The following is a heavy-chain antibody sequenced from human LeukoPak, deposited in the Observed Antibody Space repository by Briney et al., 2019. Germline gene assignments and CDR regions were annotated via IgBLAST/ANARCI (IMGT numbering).Heavy chain of an antibody. CDR2: ISYSGSP. D-gene: IGHD5-18*01. J-gene: IGHJ4*02. Sequence: SETLSLTCAVSGGSISTSSYYWGWFRQPPGKGLEWIGSISYSGSPYYNPSLKSRVAVSLDTSKNQFSLKLRSVTAADTAVYYCARDRMGTVMVPIDYWGQGTLVTVSS. V-gene: IGHV4-39*07. CDR3: ARDRMGTVMVPIDY. CDR1: GGSISTSSYY.